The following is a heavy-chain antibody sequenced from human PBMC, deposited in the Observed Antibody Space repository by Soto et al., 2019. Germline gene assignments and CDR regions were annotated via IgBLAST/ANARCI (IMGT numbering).Heavy chain of an antibody. Sequence: ASETLSLTCTVSGGSVSSDSYYWNWIRQPPGKGLEWIGYIYYSGSTNYNPSLKSRVTISVDTSKNQFSLKLSSVTAADTAMYYCARDPLSRHFEYWGQGALVTVAT. CDR2: IYYSGST. CDR1: GGSVSSDSYY. V-gene: IGHV4-61*01. CDR3: ARDPLSRHFEY. J-gene: IGHJ4*02.